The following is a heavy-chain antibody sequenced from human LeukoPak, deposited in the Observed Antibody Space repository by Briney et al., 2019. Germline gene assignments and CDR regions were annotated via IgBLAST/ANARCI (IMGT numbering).Heavy chain of an antibody. Sequence: GGSLRLSCAAYGFTFSSYSMNWVRQAPGKGLEWVSYISSSSSTIYYADSVKGRFTISRDNAKNSLYLQMNSLRDEDTAVYYCARDAHPLRFLEWHVLWDYWGQGTLVTVSS. CDR1: GFTFSSYS. V-gene: IGHV3-48*02. J-gene: IGHJ4*02. CDR3: ARDAHPLRFLEWHVLWDY. D-gene: IGHD3-3*01. CDR2: ISSSSSTI.